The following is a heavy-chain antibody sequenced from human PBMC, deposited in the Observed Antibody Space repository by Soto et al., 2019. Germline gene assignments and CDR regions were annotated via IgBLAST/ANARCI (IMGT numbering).Heavy chain of an antibody. Sequence: QLQLQESGPGLVKPSETLSLTCAVSGGSISSGTYYWGWIRQPPGKGLEWIGSIYYSGNTYYNPSLKSRVIISVDTSKNQFSLKLSSVTAADTAMYYCAKTSLGLVRPFDCWGQGTLVTVSS. CDR3: AKTSLGLVRPFDC. CDR2: IYYSGNT. CDR1: GGSISSGTYY. V-gene: IGHV4-39*01. D-gene: IGHD6-19*01. J-gene: IGHJ4*02.